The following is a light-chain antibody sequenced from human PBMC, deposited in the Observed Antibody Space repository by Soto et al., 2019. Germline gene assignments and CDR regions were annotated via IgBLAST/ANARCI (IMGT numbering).Light chain of an antibody. CDR2: EVS. CDR1: SSDVGGYNY. CDR3: SSYTSSSTPYV. V-gene: IGLV2-14*01. Sequence: QSVLTQPASVSGSPGQSITISCTGTSSDVGGYNYVSWYQQHPGKAPKLMIYEVSNRPSGVSNRFSGSKSGNTASLTISGRQAEDEADYYCSSYTSSSTPYVFGTGTKVTVL. J-gene: IGLJ1*01.